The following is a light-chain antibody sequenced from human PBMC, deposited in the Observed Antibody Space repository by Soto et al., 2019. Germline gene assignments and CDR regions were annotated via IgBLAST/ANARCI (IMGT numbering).Light chain of an antibody. CDR1: HYINNW. J-gene: IGKJ2*01. CDR2: KAS. Sequence: DIQMTQSPSTLSARVGDRVTITCRASHYINNWLAWYQQKPGKAPQLLIYKASILETGVPSRFSGSGFGTEFTLSISSLQPDDFATYYCQLYNNFPIFTFGQVTKLEIK. V-gene: IGKV1-5*03. CDR3: QLYNNFPIFT.